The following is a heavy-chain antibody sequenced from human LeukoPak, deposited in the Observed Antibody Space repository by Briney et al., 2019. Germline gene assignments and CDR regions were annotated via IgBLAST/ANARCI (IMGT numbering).Heavy chain of an antibody. V-gene: IGHV3-30*03. CDR2: IAADGGVK. D-gene: IGHD6-19*01. J-gene: IGHJ4*02. CDR1: GFTFHDHG. Sequence: PGTSLRLSCAASGFTFHDHGMDWVRQAPGKGLEWVAVIAADGGVKQYADFVKGRFSLSRDNSKNTLFLKMNGLTVEDTAVYYCAREATWGQWYFNLWGQGAPVTVSS. CDR3: AREATWGQWYFNL.